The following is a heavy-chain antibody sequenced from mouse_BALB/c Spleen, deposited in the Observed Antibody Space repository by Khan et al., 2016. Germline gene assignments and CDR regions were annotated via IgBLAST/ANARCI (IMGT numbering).Heavy chain of an antibody. Sequence: EVQLRESGPGLVKPSQSLSLTCSVTGYSITSGYYWNWIRQFPGNKLEWMGYISYDGSNNYNPSLQNRISITRDTSKNQFFLKLNSVTTEDTATYYCARDPFYYYGSSYWYFDVWGAGTTVTVSS. CDR1: GYSITSGYY. J-gene: IGHJ1*01. CDR3: ARDPFYYYGSSYWYFDV. CDR2: ISYDGSN. D-gene: IGHD1-1*01. V-gene: IGHV3-6*02.